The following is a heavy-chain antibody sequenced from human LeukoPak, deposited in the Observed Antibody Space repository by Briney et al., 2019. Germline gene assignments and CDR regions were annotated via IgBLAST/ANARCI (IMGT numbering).Heavy chain of an antibody. J-gene: IGHJ3*02. CDR1: GYAFTKYY. V-gene: IGHV1-46*01. CDR2: MNPSGGST. Sequence: ASLKVPCKASGYAFTKYYMHWVRQAPGQGLEWMGIMNPSGGSTTYAQKFRGRVTMTSDTSTSTVFMELSSLKSEDTAIYYCARWNDAANGFDIWGQGTMVTVSS. CDR3: ARWNDAANGFDI. D-gene: IGHD1-1*01.